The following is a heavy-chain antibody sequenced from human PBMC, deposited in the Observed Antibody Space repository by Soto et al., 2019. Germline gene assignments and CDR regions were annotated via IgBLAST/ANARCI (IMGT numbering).Heavy chain of an antibody. D-gene: IGHD4-17*01. CDR2: IYHSGST. CDR3: ARVWTTVTNWFDP. V-gene: IGHV4-4*02. CDR1: GGSISGLNW. Sequence: SETLSLTCAVSGGSISGLNWWNWVRQPPGKGLEWIGEIYHSGSTNYNPSLKSRVTISVDKSKNQFSLKLSSVTAADTAVYYCARVWTTVTNWFDPWGQGTLVTVSS. J-gene: IGHJ5*02.